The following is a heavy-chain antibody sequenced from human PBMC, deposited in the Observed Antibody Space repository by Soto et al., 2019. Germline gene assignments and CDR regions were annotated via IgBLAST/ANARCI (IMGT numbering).Heavy chain of an antibody. D-gene: IGHD2-15*01. J-gene: IGHJ4*02. V-gene: IGHV3-23*01. CDR3: ANGCGGTCYSRIYY. CDR1: GFTFSSYA. CDR2: ISDSGGST. Sequence: EVQLLESGGGLVQPGGSLRLSCAASGFTFSSYAMSWVRQAPGKGLEWVSGISDSGGSTYYADSVKGRFTISRDNSKNTLYLQMNSLRAEDTAVYYCANGCGGTCYSRIYYWGQGTLVTVSS.